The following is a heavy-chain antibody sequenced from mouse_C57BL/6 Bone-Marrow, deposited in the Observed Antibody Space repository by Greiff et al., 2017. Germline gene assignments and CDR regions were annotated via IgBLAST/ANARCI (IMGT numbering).Heavy chain of an antibody. V-gene: IGHV5-6*03. CDR1: GFTFSDYY. J-gene: IGHJ3*01. D-gene: IGHD2-1*01. CDR3: ATLYGNYPSWFAY. CDR2: IRSGGSYT. Sequence: EVKLVESGGGLVQPGGSLKLSCAASGFTFSDYYMYWVRQTPDKRLEWVATIRSGGSYTYYPDSVKGRFTISRDNAKNTLYLQMSSLKSEDTAMYYCATLYGNYPSWFAYWGQGTLVTVSA.